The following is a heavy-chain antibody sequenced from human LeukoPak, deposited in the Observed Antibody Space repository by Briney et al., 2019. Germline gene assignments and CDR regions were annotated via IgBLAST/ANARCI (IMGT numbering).Heavy chain of an antibody. CDR2: INGDGSST. V-gene: IGHV3-74*01. CDR3: VRDISGTGVY. D-gene: IGHD6-13*01. CDR1: GFTFSNYW. Sequence: PGGSLRLSCAASGFTFSNYWMHWVRQAPGKGLVWVSRINGDGSSTNYADSVKCRFTISRDNAKNTLYLQMNSLRAEDTAVYYCVRDISGTGVYWGQGTLVSVSS. J-gene: IGHJ4*02.